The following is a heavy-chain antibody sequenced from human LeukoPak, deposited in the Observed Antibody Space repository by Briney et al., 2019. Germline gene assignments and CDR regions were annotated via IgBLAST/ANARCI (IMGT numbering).Heavy chain of an antibody. CDR2: ISYDGNHK. V-gene: IGHV3-30*18. Sequence: GGPLRLSCAASGLTFSSYNMHWVRQAPGKGLEWVAVISYDGNHKYYADFVKGRFTISRDNSKNTLYLQMNGLRADDTAVYYCAKGYDYRSGAGSFDYWGQGTLVTVSS. CDR1: GLTFSSYN. CDR3: AKGYDYRSGAGSFDY. J-gene: IGHJ4*02. D-gene: IGHD3-10*01.